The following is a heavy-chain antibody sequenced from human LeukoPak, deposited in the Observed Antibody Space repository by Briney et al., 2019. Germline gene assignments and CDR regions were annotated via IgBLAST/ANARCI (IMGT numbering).Heavy chain of an antibody. CDR3: ARFCSTSCYTTTGFDP. Sequence: GASVKVSCKASGYTYTSYDINWVRQATGQGLEWMGWMNPNSGNTGYAQKFQGRVTITRNTSISTAYMELSSLRSEDTAVYYCARFCSTSCYTTTGFDPWGQGTLVTVSS. CDR1: GYTYTSYD. V-gene: IGHV1-8*03. J-gene: IGHJ5*02. CDR2: MNPNSGNT. D-gene: IGHD2-2*02.